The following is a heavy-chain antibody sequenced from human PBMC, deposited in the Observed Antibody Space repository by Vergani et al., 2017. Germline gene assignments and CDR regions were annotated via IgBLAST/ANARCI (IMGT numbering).Heavy chain of an antibody. J-gene: IGHJ5*02. V-gene: IGHV3-9*02. D-gene: IGHD1-26*01. CDR3: AKEVGTSAGGGWVDP. Sequence: EVQLEESGGGLVLPGRSLRLSCVASGFTSAGYAMHWVRQAPGKGLEWVSGISWNSNSIGYADSVKGRFTISRDNAKNSLYLQMNSLRAEDTALYYCAKEVGTSAGGGWVDPWGQGTLVTVSS. CDR1: GFTSAGYA. CDR2: ISWNSNSI.